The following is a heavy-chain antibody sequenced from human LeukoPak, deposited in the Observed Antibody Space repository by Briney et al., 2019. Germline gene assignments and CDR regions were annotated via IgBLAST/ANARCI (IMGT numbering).Heavy chain of an antibody. CDR2: IYYSGST. CDR1: GGSFSSYY. V-gene: IGHV4-59*01. J-gene: IGHJ6*02. CDR3: ARRSRLVVPAAPGWYYGMDV. D-gene: IGHD2-2*01. Sequence: SETLSLTCAVYGGSFSSYYWSWIRQPPGKGLEWIGYIYYSGSTNYNPSLKSRVTISVDTSKNQFSLKLSSVTAADTAVYYCARRSRLVVPAAPGWYYGMDVWGQGTTVTVSS.